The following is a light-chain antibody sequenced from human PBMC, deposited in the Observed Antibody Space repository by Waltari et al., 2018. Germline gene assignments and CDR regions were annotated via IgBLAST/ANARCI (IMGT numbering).Light chain of an antibody. V-gene: IGKV4-1*01. Sequence: DIVVTQSPDSLAVSLGERATINCKSSQSLLHTNNKNYLAWYQRRPGQPPKLLIYWASTREAGVPGRFSGSGSGTDFTLTISGLQAEDVAVYYCQQYAASPWTFGQGTKVEVK. CDR2: WAS. CDR3: QQYAASPWT. J-gene: IGKJ1*01. CDR1: QSLLHTNNKNY.